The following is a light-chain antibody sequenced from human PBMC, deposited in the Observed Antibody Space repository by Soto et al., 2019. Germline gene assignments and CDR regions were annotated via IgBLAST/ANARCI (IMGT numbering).Light chain of an antibody. CDR1: QTISSY. CDR2: AAS. V-gene: IGKV1-39*01. Sequence: DIQMTQSPSSLSASVGDRVIITCRASQTISSYLNWYQQKPGKAPNLLVYAASSLQSGVPSRFTGSGSGTDFTLTISSLQPEDFATYFCQQGYTTPITFGQGTRL. J-gene: IGKJ5*01. CDR3: QQGYTTPIT.